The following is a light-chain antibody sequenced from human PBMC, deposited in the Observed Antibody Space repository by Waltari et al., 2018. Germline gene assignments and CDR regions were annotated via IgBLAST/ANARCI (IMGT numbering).Light chain of an antibody. CDR3: QQGSMWPLT. V-gene: IGKV3-11*01. CDR2: DAS. Sequence: EIVLTQSAATLSLSPGQRATLSCRASESIASHLAWFRQKPGQPPRLLIYDASTRATGIPARFSGSGFGTDFTLTISSLEPEDFAVYFCQQGSMWPLTFGGGTTVEIK. CDR1: ESIASH. J-gene: IGKJ4*01.